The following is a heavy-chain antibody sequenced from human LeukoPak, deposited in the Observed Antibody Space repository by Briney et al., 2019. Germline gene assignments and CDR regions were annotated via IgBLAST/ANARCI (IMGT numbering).Heavy chain of an antibody. Sequence: RGSLRLSSAPPGFSPSDSGMHWVCQAPDEGLWWGAAILYDGNIKHYAHSVKGRFTISRDISKNKFYMQMNTLTAEDTAVYYCARDHRPEIQYYYMDVWGKGTTVAVSS. CDR1: GFSPSDSG. CDR2: ILYDGNIK. D-gene: IGHD1-14*01. J-gene: IGHJ6*03. CDR3: ARDHRPEIQYYYMDV. V-gene: IGHV3-33*01.